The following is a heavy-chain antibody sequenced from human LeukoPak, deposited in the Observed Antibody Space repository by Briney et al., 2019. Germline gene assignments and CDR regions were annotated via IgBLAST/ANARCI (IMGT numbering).Heavy chain of an antibody. CDR2: IKSKTDGGTT. J-gene: IGHJ4*02. CDR3: TTDPYYYDSSSIDY. Sequence: MSGGSLRLSCAASGFTFSNAWMSWVRQAPGKGLEWVGRIKSKTDGGTTDYAAPVKGRFTISRDDSKNTLYLQMNSLKTKDTAVYYCTTDPYYYDSSSIDYWGQGTLVTVSS. CDR1: GFTFSNAW. D-gene: IGHD3-22*01. V-gene: IGHV3-15*01.